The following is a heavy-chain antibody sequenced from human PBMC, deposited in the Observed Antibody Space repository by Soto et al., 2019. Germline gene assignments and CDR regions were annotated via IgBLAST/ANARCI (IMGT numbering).Heavy chain of an antibody. CDR2: IYYSGST. Sequence: SETLSLTCTVSGGSISSSSYYWGWIRQPPGKGLEWIGSIYYSGSTYYNPSLKSRVTISVDTSKNQFSLKLSSVTAADTAVYYCARQGRREAIHGVDVWGQGTTVTVSS. CDR3: ARQGRREAIHGVDV. J-gene: IGHJ6*02. V-gene: IGHV4-39*01. CDR1: GGSISSSSYY.